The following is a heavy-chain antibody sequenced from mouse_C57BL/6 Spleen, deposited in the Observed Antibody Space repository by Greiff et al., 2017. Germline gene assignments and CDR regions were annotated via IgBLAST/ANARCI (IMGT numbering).Heavy chain of an antibody. V-gene: IGHV1-18*01. CDR2: INPNNGGT. CDR1: GYTFTDYN. CDR3: ARGGDYDWFAY. D-gene: IGHD2-4*01. Sequence: VQLQQSGPELVKPGASVKISCKASGYTFTDYNMDWVKQSHGKSLEWIGDINPNNGGTIYNQKFKGKATLTVDKSSSTAYMERRSLTSEDTAVYCCARGGDYDWFAYWGQGTLVTVSA. J-gene: IGHJ3*01.